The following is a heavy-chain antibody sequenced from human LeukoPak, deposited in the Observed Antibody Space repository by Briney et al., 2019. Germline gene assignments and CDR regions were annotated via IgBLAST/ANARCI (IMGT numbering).Heavy chain of an antibody. V-gene: IGHV4-34*01. J-gene: IGHJ2*01. Sequence: SETLSLTCAVYGGSFSGYYWSWIRQPPGKGLEWIGEINHSGSTNYNPSPKSRVTISVDTSKNQFSLKLSSVTAADTAVYYCSGGKPYWYFDLWGRGTLVTVSS. CDR2: INHSGST. CDR3: SGGKPYWYFDL. CDR1: GGSFSGYY. D-gene: IGHD4-23*01.